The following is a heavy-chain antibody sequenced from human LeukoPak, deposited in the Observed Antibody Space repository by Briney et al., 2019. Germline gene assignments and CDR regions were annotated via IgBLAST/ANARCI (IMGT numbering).Heavy chain of an antibody. CDR1: GFIFSTYS. CDR2: ISSSSSYI. V-gene: IGHV3-21*01. J-gene: IGHJ6*03. Sequence: GGSLRLSCAASGFIFSTYSMNWVRQAPGKGLEWVSIISSSSSYIYYADSVKGRFTISRDNAKNSLYLQMNSLRAEDTAVYHCARDRLLEDRDYSYYYYMDVWGKGTTVTVSS. D-gene: IGHD1-1*01. CDR3: ARDRLLEDRDYSYYYYMDV.